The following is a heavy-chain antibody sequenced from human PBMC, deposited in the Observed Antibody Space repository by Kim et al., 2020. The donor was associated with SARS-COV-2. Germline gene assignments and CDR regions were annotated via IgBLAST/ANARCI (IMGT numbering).Heavy chain of an antibody. CDR2: IYYSGST. J-gene: IGHJ6*02. Sequence: SETLSLTCTVSGGSISSSSYYWGWIRQPPGKGLEWIGSIYYSGSTYYNPSLKSRVTISVDTSKNQFSLKLSSVTAADTAVYYCARLGSSFSRGWPDYYYYGMDVWGQGTTVTVSS. CDR3: ARLGSSFSRGWPDYYYYGMDV. CDR1: GGSISSSSYY. V-gene: IGHV4-39*01. D-gene: IGHD6-19*01.